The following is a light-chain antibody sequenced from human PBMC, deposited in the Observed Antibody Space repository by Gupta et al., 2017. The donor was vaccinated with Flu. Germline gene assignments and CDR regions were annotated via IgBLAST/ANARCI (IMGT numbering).Light chain of an antibody. J-gene: IGKJ1*01. V-gene: IGKV4-1*01. Sequence: DIVMTQSPDSLPVSLGERAPINCKSSQSVLYSSNNKNYLAWYQQKPGQPPKLLIYWASTRESGVPDRFSGSGSGTDFTLTSSSLQAEDVAVYYCQQYYSTPRTFGQGTKVEIK. CDR2: WAS. CDR3: QQYYSTPRT. CDR1: QSVLYSSNNKNY.